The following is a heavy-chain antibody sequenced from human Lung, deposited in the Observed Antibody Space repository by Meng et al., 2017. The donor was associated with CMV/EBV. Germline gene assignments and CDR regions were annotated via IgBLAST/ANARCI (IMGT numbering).Heavy chain of an antibody. D-gene: IGHD4-23*01. CDR1: GFTFSTYS. CDR2: ISSSSSYI. CDR3: ARDYYGSTDNY. J-gene: IGHJ4*02. Sequence: GEXXKISCAASGFTFSTYSMNWVRQAPGKGLEWVSSISSSSSYIYYADSVKGRFTISRDNAKNSLYLQMNSLRAEDTAVYYCARDYYGSTDNYWGQGTVVTVSS. V-gene: IGHV3-21*01.